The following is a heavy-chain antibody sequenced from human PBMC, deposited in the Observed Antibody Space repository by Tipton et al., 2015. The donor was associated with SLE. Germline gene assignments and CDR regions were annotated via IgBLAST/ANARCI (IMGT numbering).Heavy chain of an antibody. Sequence: TLSLTCAVYGGSFSGYYWSWIRQPPGKGLEWIGEINHSGSTNYNPSLKSRVTISVDTSKNQFSLKLSSVTAADTAVYYCASDGVWNPIWGQGTTVTVSS. CDR2: INHSGST. CDR3: ASDGVWNPI. V-gene: IGHV4-34*01. D-gene: IGHD1-1*01. CDR1: GGSFSGYY. J-gene: IGHJ6*02.